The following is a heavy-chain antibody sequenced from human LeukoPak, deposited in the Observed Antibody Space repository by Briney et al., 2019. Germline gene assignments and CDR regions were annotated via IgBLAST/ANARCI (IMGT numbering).Heavy chain of an antibody. Sequence: ASVKVSCKASGYTFTCYYMHWVRQAPGQGLEWMGWINPNSGGTNYAQKFQGRVTMTRDTSISTAYMELSRLRSDDTAVYYCARVRDGLPDAFDIWGQGTMVTVSS. CDR2: INPNSGGT. V-gene: IGHV1-2*02. J-gene: IGHJ3*02. CDR3: ARVRDGLPDAFDI. D-gene: IGHD4-11*01. CDR1: GYTFTCYY.